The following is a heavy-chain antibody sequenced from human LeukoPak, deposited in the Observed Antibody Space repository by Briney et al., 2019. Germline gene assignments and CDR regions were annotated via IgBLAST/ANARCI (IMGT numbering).Heavy chain of an antibody. CDR1: GYSISSGYY. D-gene: IGHD5-18*01. J-gene: IGHJ6*03. CDR3: ARVPLTAMVDYYYMDV. V-gene: IGHV4-38-2*02. CDR2: IYHSGST. Sequence: KPSETLSLTCTVSGYSISSGYYWGWIRQPPGKGLEWIGSIYHSGSTYYNPSLKSRVTISVDTSKNQFSLKLNSVIAADTAVYYCARVPLTAMVDYYYMDVWGKGTTVTVSS.